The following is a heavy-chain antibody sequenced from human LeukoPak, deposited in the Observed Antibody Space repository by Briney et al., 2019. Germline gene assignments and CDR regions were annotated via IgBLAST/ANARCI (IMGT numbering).Heavy chain of an antibody. V-gene: IGHV4-39*01. Sequence: SETLSLTCTVSGGSISSSSYYWGWIRQPPGKGLEWIGSIYYSGSAFYNPSLKSRVTISVDTAKNQFSLKLTSVTAADTAVYYCARQGSYYYGSGTYYNGHFDYWAQGTLVTVSS. CDR2: IYYSGSA. J-gene: IGHJ4*02. CDR3: ARQGSYYYGSGTYYNGHFDY. D-gene: IGHD3-10*01. CDR1: GGSISSSSYY.